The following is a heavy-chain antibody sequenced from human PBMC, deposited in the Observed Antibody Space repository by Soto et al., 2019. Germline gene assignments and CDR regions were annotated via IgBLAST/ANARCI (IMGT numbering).Heavy chain of an antibody. CDR1: GFTFNSYS. V-gene: IGHV3-48*01. CDR2: ISHTSGVI. J-gene: IGHJ4*02. D-gene: IGHD1-1*01. CDR3: GKDIRSGSIDY. Sequence: HPGGSLRLSCAASGFTFNSYSMNWLRQAPGKGLEWVSFISHTSGVIYYADSVKGRFTISRDNAKNSLYLQMNSLRAEDTAVYYCGKDIRSGSIDYWGQGTLVTVSS.